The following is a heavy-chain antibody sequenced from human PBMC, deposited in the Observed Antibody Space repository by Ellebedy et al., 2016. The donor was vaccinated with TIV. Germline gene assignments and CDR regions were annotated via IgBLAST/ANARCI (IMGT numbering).Heavy chain of an antibody. CDR1: GFTFSSYW. J-gene: IGHJ4*02. D-gene: IGHD2-2*01. Sequence: GGSLRLSCAASGFTFSSYWMHRVRQAPGKGLVWVSRMNTDGSSISYADSVKGRFTISRDNAKNTLYLQMNSLRAEDTAVYYCARGGLPAAKDFWGQGTLVTVSS. CDR2: MNTDGSSI. V-gene: IGHV3-74*01. CDR3: ARGGLPAAKDF.